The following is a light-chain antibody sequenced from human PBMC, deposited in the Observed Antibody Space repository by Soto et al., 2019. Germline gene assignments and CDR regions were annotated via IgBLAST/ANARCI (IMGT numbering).Light chain of an antibody. Sequence: DIQMTQSPSTLSASVGDRVIITCRASQSVSSWLAWYQHKPGKAPKLLIYKASRLESGVPSRFSGGGSGTEFTLTINSMQPDDFATYYCQQHGSYPVTFGQGTRLEIK. CDR1: QSVSSW. CDR3: QQHGSYPVT. V-gene: IGKV1-5*03. CDR2: KAS. J-gene: IGKJ5*01.